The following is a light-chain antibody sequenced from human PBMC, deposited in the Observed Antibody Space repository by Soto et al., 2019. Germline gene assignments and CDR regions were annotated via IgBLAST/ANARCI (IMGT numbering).Light chain of an antibody. V-gene: IGLV2-14*01. Sequence: QSALTQPASVSGSPGQSITISCTGTSSDVGGYNYVSWYQQQPGKGPKFMIYDVSKRPSGVSNRFSGSKSGNTASLTISGLQAEDEADYYCCSYTTSNTRQIVFGTGTKVTVL. CDR1: SSDVGGYNY. CDR3: CSYTTSNTRQIV. J-gene: IGLJ1*01. CDR2: DVS.